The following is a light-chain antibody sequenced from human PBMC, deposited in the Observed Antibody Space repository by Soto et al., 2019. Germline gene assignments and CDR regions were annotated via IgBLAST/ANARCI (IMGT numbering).Light chain of an antibody. Sequence: EIVLTQSPGTLSLSLGERATLSCRASQSVSSSYLAWYQQKPGQAPRLLIYGASSRATGIPDWFSGSGSGTDFSLTISRLEPEDFAVYYCQQYGSSRTFGQGTKVDNK. CDR1: QSVSSSY. V-gene: IGKV3-20*01. J-gene: IGKJ1*01. CDR2: GAS. CDR3: QQYGSSRT.